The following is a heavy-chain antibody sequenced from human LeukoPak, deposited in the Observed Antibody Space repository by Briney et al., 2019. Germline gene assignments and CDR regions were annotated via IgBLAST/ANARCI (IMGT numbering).Heavy chain of an antibody. J-gene: IGHJ6*02. CDR1: GYTFASYG. Sequence: ASVKVSCKASGYTFASYGISWVRQAPGQGLEWIGWISAYNGNTNYAQKFQDRVTLTTDTSATTVYMELTSLRSDDTAIYYCARDGTEDVRRSSQFYVKYNYNGMDVRGQGTMVTVSS. CDR3: ARDGTEDVRRSSQFYVKYNYNGMDV. D-gene: IGHD1-1*01. V-gene: IGHV1-18*01. CDR2: ISAYNGNT.